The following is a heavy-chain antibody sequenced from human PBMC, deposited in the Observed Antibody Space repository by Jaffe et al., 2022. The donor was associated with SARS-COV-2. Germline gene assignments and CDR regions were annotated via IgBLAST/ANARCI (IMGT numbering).Heavy chain of an antibody. CDR1: GGSISSTSYY. V-gene: IGHV4-39*01. D-gene: IGHD1-1*01. CDR3: ARRQLEALGGWFDP. J-gene: IGHJ5*02. CDR2: IYYSGST. Sequence: QLQLQESGPGLVKPSETLSLTCTVSGGSISSTSYYWGWIRQPPGRGLEWIGSIYYSGSTYYNPSLKSRVTISVDTSKNQFSLKLSSVTAADTAVYYCARRQLEALGGWFDPWGQGALVTVSS.